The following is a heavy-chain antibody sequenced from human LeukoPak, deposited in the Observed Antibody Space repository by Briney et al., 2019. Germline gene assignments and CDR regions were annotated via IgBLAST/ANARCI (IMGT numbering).Heavy chain of an antibody. D-gene: IGHD2-15*01. Sequence: ASVKVSCKASGYTFTGYYMHWVRQAPGQGLEWMGRINPNSGGTKYAQKFQGRVTMTRDTSISTAYMELSRLRSDDTAVYYCAREGYCSGTTCYSVVYWGQGTLVTVSS. CDR1: GYTFTGYY. J-gene: IGHJ4*02. CDR3: AREGYCSGTTCYSVVY. CDR2: INPNSGGT. V-gene: IGHV1-2*06.